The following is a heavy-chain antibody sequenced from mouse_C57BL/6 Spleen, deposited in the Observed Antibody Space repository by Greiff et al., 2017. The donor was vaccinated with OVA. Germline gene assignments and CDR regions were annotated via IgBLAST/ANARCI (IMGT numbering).Heavy chain of an antibody. J-gene: IGHJ3*01. CDR1: GYTFTSYG. CDR3: ARSLYDYLFAY. D-gene: IGHD2-4*01. Sequence: VQLQQSGAELARPGASVKLSCKASGYTFTSYGISWVKQRTGQGLEWIGEIYPRSGNTYYNEKFKGKATLTADKSSSTAYLELRSLTSEDSAVYFCARSLYDYLFAYWGQGTLVTVSA. V-gene: IGHV1-81*01. CDR2: IYPRSGNT.